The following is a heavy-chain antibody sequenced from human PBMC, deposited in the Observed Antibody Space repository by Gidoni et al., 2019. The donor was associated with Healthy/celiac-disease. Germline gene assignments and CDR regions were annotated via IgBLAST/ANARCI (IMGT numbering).Heavy chain of an antibody. CDR3: ARPVTGLILLGAFDI. Sequence: EVQLLASGGGLVQPGGSLRLSCAASGFTFSSYAMSWVRQAPGKGLGWVSAISGSGGSTYYADSVKGRFTISRDNSKNTLYLQMNSLRAEDTAVYYCARPVTGLILLGAFDIWGQGTMVTVSS. CDR1: GFTFSSYA. D-gene: IGHD3-9*01. V-gene: IGHV3-23*01. J-gene: IGHJ3*02. CDR2: ISGSGGST.